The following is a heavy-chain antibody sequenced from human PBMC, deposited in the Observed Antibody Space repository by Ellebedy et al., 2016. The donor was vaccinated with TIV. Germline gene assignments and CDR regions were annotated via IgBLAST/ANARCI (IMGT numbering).Heavy chain of an antibody. CDR1: GGSISSGDYY. V-gene: IGHV4-30-4*01. CDR2: IYYSGST. J-gene: IGHJ4*02. CDR3: ARGGNWVGTRLPPEFDY. D-gene: IGHD1-1*01. Sequence: SETLSLXCTVSGGSISSGDYYWSWIRQPPGKGLEWIGYIYYSGSTYYNPSLKSRVTISVDTSKNQFSLKLSSVTAADTAVYYCARGGNWVGTRLPPEFDYWGQGTLVTVSS.